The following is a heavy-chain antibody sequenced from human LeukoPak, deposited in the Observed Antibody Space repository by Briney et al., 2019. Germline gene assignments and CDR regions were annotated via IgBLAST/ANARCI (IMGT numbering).Heavy chain of an antibody. V-gene: IGHV4-59*01. Sequence: PSETLSLTCTVSGGSISSYYWSWIRQPPGKGLEWIGYIYYSGSTDYNPSLKSRVTISVDTSKNQFSLKLSSVTAADTAVYYCARSERSYDSSGYYLFDYWGQGTLVTVSP. CDR2: IYYSGST. CDR1: GGSISSYY. J-gene: IGHJ4*02. CDR3: ARSERSYDSSGYYLFDY. D-gene: IGHD3-22*01.